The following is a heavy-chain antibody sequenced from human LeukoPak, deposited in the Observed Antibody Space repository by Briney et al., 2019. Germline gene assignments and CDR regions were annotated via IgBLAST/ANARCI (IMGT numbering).Heavy chain of an antibody. CDR2: IYYSGST. Sequence: PSETLSLTCTVSGGSISSGGYYWSWIRQHPGKGLEWIGYIYYSGSTYYNPSLKSRVTISVDTSKNQFSLKLSSVTAADTAVYYCARAAGSPPCWYFDLWGRGTLVTVSS. J-gene: IGHJ2*01. D-gene: IGHD6-19*01. V-gene: IGHV4-31*03. CDR1: GGSISSGGYY. CDR3: ARAAGSPPCWYFDL.